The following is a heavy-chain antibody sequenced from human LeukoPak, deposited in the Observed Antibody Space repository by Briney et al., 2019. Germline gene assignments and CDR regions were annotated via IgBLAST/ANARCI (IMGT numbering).Heavy chain of an antibody. J-gene: IGHJ5*02. D-gene: IGHD3-10*01. CDR3: TSRPLWFGEAYWFDP. CDR1: GFTFGDYA. Sequence: GGSLRLSCTASGFTFGDYAMSWFRQAPGKGLEWVGFIRSRAYGGTTEYAASVKGRFTISRDDSKSIAYLLMNSLKTEDTAVYYCTSRPLWFGEAYWFDPWGQGTLVTVSS. CDR2: IRSRAYGGTT. V-gene: IGHV3-49*03.